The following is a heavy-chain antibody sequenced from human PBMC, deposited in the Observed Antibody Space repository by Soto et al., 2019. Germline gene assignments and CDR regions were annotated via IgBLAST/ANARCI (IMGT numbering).Heavy chain of an antibody. V-gene: IGHV6-1*01. CDR3: ARTKGYLDY. CDR1: GDSVSSNSFA. J-gene: IGHJ4*02. CDR2: TYYRSKWYI. Sequence: SQTLSLTCAISGDSVSSNSFAWNCIRQSPSRGLEWLGRTYYRSKWYIEYAVSLKSRITINPDTSKNQFSLQLNSVTPEDTAVYYCARTKGYLDYWGQGTLVTVSS.